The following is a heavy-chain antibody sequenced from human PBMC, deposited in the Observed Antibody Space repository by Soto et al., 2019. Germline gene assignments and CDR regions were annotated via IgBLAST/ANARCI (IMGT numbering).Heavy chain of an antibody. CDR2: ISSSSSYI. D-gene: IGHD3-3*01. J-gene: IGHJ6*02. V-gene: IGHV3-21*01. Sequence: EVQLVESGGGLVKPGGSLRLSCAASGFTFSSYSMNWVRQAPGKGLEWVSSISSSSSYIYYADSVKGRFTIYRDNAKNSLYLQMNSLRAEDTAVYYCARGGVDFWSGSLPYYYYYGMDVWGQGTTVTVSS. CDR3: ARGGVDFWSGSLPYYYYYGMDV. CDR1: GFTFSSYS.